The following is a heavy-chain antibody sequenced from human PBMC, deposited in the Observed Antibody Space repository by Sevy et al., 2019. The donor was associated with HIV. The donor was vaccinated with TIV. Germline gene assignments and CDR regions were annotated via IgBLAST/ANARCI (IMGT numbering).Heavy chain of an antibody. D-gene: IGHD3-10*01. CDR1: GFTFSSYG. CDR3: ARRGDRGFDYGMDV. J-gene: IGHJ6*02. CDR2: IWYDGSNK. Sequence: GGSLRLSCAASGFTFSSYGMYWVRQAPGKGLEWVAVIWYDGSNKYYADSVKGRFTISRDNSKNTLYLQMNSLRAEDTAVYYCARRGDRGFDYGMDVWGQGTTVTVSS. V-gene: IGHV3-33*01.